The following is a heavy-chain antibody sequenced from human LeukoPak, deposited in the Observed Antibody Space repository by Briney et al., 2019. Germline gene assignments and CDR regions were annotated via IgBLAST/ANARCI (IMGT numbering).Heavy chain of an antibody. CDR3: AKAHDRNEIDH. J-gene: IGHJ4*02. Sequence: PGGSLRLACAASGFTLSTYSMNWVRQAPGKGLEWVSSISTTSNHIYYADSLKGRFTISRDNAKNTLYLQMTSLRVEDTAVFYCAKAHDRNEIDHWGQGTLVTVSS. D-gene: IGHD3-22*01. CDR2: ISTTSNHI. V-gene: IGHV3-21*01. CDR1: GFTLSTYS.